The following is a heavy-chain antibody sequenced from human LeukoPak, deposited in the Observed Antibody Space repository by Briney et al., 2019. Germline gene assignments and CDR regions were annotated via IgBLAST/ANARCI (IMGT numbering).Heavy chain of an antibody. CDR1: GFTFSDYY. J-gene: IGHJ4*02. CDR2: SSTSGSIT. D-gene: IGHD3-10*02. V-gene: IGHV3-11*04. CDR3: ARDFSDVRGNIFDS. Sequence: GGSLRLSCAASGFTFSDYYMSWIRQAPGKGLQWLAYSSTSGSITYYADSVEGRFTISRDNAKNSVYLQMNSLRAEDTAVYYCARDFSDVRGNIFDSWGQGTLVTVSS.